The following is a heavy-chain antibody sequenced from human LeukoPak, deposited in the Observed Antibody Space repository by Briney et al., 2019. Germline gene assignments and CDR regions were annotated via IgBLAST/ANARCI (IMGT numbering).Heavy chain of an antibody. D-gene: IGHD3-10*02. Sequence: GGSLRLSCAASGFTFSSYEMNWVRQAPGKGLEWVSYISNTGYTKYYADSVKGRFTISRDNAKNSLYLQMNSLRAEDTAVYYCAELGITMIGGVWGKGTTVTISS. CDR2: ISNTGYTK. J-gene: IGHJ6*04. CDR3: AELGITMIGGV. CDR1: GFTFSSYE. V-gene: IGHV3-48*03.